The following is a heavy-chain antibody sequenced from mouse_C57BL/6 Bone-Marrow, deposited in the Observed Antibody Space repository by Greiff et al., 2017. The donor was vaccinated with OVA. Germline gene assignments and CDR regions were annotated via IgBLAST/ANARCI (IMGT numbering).Heavy chain of an antibody. D-gene: IGHD1-1*01. CDR2: IWGDGST. CDR1: GFSLTSYG. Sequence: QVHVKQSGPGLVAPSQSLSITCTVSGFSLTSYGVSWVRQPPGKGLEWLGVIWGDGSTNYHSALISSLSISKDHSKSQVFLKRNSLQTDDTATYYCAKWGLYYYGSSLDYWGQGTTLTVSS. J-gene: IGHJ2*01. V-gene: IGHV2-3*01. CDR3: AKWGLYYYGSSLDY.